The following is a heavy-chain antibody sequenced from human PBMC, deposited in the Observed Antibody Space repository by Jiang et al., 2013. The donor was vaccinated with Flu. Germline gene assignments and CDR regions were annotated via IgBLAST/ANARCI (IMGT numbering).Heavy chain of an antibody. V-gene: IGHV4-34*01. Sequence: LLKPSETLSLTCAVYGGSFSGYYWSWIRQPPGKGLEWIGEINHSGSTNYNPSLKSRVTISVDTSKNQFSLKLSSVTAADTAVYYCARGKGSGWYRSFDYWGQGTLVTVSS. CDR3: ARGKGSGWYRSFDY. CDR1: GGSFSGYY. CDR2: INHSGST. D-gene: IGHD6-19*01. J-gene: IGHJ4*02.